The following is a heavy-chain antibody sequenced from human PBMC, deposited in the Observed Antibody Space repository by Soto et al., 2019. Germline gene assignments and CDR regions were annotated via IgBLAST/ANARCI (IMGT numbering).Heavy chain of an antibody. CDR2: IIPIFGTT. J-gene: IGHJ4*02. D-gene: IGHD5-12*01. Sequence: QVQRVQSGAEVKRPGSSVKVSCKTSGDIFSGYSISWVRQAPGQGLEWMGGIIPIFGTTDYAQRFHGRVTITADKSTTTVYMDLYSLKSEDTAVYYCARDLGSGYDPGDYWGQGTLVTVSS. V-gene: IGHV1-69*14. CDR3: ARDLGSGYDPGDY. CDR1: GDIFSGYS.